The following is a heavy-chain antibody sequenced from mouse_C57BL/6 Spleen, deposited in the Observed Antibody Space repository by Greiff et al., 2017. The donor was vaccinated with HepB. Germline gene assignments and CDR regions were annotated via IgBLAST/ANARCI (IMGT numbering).Heavy chain of an antibody. V-gene: IGHV1-62-2*01. CDR3: ARHNYYGSSSLAMDY. CDR1: GYTFTEYT. CDR2: VYPGSGST. Sequence: QVQLQQSGAELVKPGASVKLSCKASGYTFTEYTIHWVKQRPGQGLEWIGWVYPGSGSTKYNEKFKDKATLTADKSSSTVYIELSRLTSEDSAVYFCARHNYYGSSSLAMDYWGQGTSVTVSS. J-gene: IGHJ4*01. D-gene: IGHD1-1*01.